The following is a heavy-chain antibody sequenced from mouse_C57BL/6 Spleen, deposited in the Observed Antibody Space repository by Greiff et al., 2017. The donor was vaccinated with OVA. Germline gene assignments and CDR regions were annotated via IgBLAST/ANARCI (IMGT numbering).Heavy chain of an antibody. CDR3: ARRARLLYAMDY. Sequence: EVQLQESGPELVKPGASVKIPCKASGYTFTDYNMDWVKQSHGKSLEWIGDINPNNGGTIYNQKFKGKAKLTVDKSSSTAYMELRSLTSEDTAVYYCARRARLLYAMDYWGQGTSVTVSS. V-gene: IGHV1-18*01. CDR2: INPNNGGT. CDR1: GYTFTDYN. D-gene: IGHD1-1*01. J-gene: IGHJ4*01.